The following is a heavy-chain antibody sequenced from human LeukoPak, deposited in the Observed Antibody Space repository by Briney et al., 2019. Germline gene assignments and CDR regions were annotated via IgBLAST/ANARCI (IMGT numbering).Heavy chain of an antibody. J-gene: IGHJ4*02. CDR2: ITGDGGST. CDR3: AKTARSDYDFWSGFFDY. CDR1: GFTFGGYA. D-gene: IGHD3-3*01. V-gene: IGHV3-23*01. Sequence: GGSLRLSCAASGFTFGGYAMHWVRQAPGKGLEWVSVITGDGGSTFYGDLVKGRFTISRDNSKNPLYLQMNSLRAEDTAVYYCAKTARSDYDFWSGFFDYWGQGTLVTVPS.